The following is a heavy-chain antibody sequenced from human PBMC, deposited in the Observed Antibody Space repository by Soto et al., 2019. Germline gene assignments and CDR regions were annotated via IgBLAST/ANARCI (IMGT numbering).Heavy chain of an antibody. D-gene: IGHD2-2*01. CDR2: ISAYNSNT. CDR1: GYTFTSYG. V-gene: IGHV1-18*01. J-gene: IGHJ4*02. CDR3: ATSLPSKLVVPADPADY. Sequence: QVQLVQSGAEVKKPGASVKVSCKASGYTFTSYGISWVRQAPGQGLEWMGWISAYNSNTNYAQKLQSRVTMTTDTSTSTADMELRSLRSDDTAVYYCATSLPSKLVVPADPADYWGKGTLVTVSS.